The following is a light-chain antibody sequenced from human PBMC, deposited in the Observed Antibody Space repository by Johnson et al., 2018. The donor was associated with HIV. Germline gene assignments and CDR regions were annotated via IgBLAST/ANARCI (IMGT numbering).Light chain of an antibody. CDR3: GTWDSSLSAGNV. CDR2: DNN. CDR1: SSNIGNNY. J-gene: IGLJ1*01. Sequence: QSVLTQPPSVSAAPGQTVTISCSGSSSNIGNNYVSWYQQLPGTAPKLLIYDNNKRPSGIPDRFSCSQSGTSATLGITGLQTGDEADYYCGTWDSSLSAGNVFGTGTKVTVL. V-gene: IGLV1-51*01.